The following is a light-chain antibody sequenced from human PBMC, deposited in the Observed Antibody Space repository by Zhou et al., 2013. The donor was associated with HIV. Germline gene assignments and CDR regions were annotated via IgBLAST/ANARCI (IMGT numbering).Light chain of an antibody. CDR3: QQYNSYQWT. V-gene: IGKV1-5*03. Sequence: DIHMTQSPSTLSASVGDSVTITCRASQTIHSWLAWYQQKPGKAPRLLIRKASDLESGVPSRFSGSVSGTEFSLTISSLQSDDFATYYCQQYNSYQWTFGQRDQGGNQT. J-gene: IGKJ1*01. CDR2: KAS. CDR1: QTIHSW.